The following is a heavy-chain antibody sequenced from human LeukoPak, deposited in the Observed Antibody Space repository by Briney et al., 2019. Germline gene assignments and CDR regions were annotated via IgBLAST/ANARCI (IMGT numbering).Heavy chain of an antibody. D-gene: IGHD2-2*01. CDR3: AKDNIVVVPAATGDYYYYYMDV. CDR1: GFTFRTYA. J-gene: IGHJ6*03. Sequence: GALRLSCAASGFTFRTYAMSWVRQAPGKGLEWVSSISDSGDATYYVDSVKGRFTISRDNPKNTLYLQMNSLRAEDTAVYYCAKDNIVVVPAATGDYYYYYMDVWGKGTTVTVSS. CDR2: ISDSGDAT. V-gene: IGHV3-23*01.